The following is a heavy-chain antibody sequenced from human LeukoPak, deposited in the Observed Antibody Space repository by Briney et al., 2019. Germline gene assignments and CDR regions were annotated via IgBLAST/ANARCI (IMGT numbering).Heavy chain of an antibody. CDR2: IYYSGST. CDR3: AREWAAPYCSGGSCYSHYYGMDV. Sequence: PSETLSLTCTVSGGSISCYYWSWIRQPPGKGLEWIGYIYYSGSTNYNPSLKSRVTISVDTSKNQFSLKLSSVTAADTAVYYCAREWAAPYCSGGSCYSHYYGMDVWGQGTTVTVSS. D-gene: IGHD2-15*01. V-gene: IGHV4-59*01. CDR1: GGSISCYY. J-gene: IGHJ6*02.